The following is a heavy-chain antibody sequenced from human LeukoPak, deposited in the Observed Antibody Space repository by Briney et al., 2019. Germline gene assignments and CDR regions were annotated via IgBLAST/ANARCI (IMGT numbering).Heavy chain of an antibody. Sequence: PGGSLRLSCAASGFTFSSYAMHWVRQAPGKGLEWGAVISYDGSNKYYADSVKGRFTISRDNSKNTLYLQMNSLRAEDTAVYYCAWEVRGAHPRQFDYWGQGTLVTVSS. CDR1: GFTFSSYA. V-gene: IGHV3-30*04. D-gene: IGHD3-10*01. J-gene: IGHJ4*02. CDR2: ISYDGSNK. CDR3: AWEVRGAHPRQFDY.